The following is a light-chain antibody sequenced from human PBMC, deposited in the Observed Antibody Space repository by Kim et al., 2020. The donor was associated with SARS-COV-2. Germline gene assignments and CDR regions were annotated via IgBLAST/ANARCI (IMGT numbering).Light chain of an antibody. V-gene: IGLV7-46*01. CDR1: TGAVTSGHY. Sequence: PGGTVTLTCGSSTGAVTSGHYPYWFQQKPGQAPRTLIYDTGIKHSWTPARFSGSLLGGKAALTLSGAQADDGADYYCLLHYSGPRVFGGGTQLTVL. J-gene: IGLJ2*01. CDR3: LLHYSGPRV. CDR2: DTG.